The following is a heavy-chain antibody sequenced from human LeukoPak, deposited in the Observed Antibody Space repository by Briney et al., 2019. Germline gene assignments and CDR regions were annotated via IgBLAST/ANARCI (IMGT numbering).Heavy chain of an antibody. D-gene: IGHD2-15*01. Sequence: GGSLRLSCVASGFTFSDYYMSWIRQAPGKGLEWVSHIGSTAYYADSVKGRLTISRDNAKNSLYLQMNSLRAEDTAVYYCARDLEDCSGGSCYSWFDPWGQGTLVTVSS. V-gene: IGHV3-11*04. J-gene: IGHJ5*02. CDR1: GFTFSDYY. CDR2: IGSTA. CDR3: ARDLEDCSGGSCYSWFDP.